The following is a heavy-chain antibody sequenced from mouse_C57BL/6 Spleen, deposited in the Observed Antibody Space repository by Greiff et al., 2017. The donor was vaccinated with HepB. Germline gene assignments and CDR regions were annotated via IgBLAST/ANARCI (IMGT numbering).Heavy chain of an antibody. D-gene: IGHD2-4*01. CDR1: GFTFSDYY. V-gene: IGHV5-16*01. Sequence: DVKLVESEGGLVQPGSSMKLSCTASGFTFSDYYMAWVRQVPEKGLEWVANINYDGSSTYYLDSLKSRFIISRDNARNILYLQMSSLKSEDTATYYCARVDDYDVGFAYWGQGTLVTVSA. CDR3: ARVDDYDVGFAY. CDR2: INYDGSST. J-gene: IGHJ3*01.